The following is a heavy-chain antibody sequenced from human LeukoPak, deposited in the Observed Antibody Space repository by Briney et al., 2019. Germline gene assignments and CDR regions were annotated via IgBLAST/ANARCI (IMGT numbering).Heavy chain of an antibody. CDR3: ARDLKRGYSSGRYSWGTGSSNDY. Sequence: ASVKVSCKASGYTFTSYYMHWVRQAPGQGLEWMGLINPSGGSTIYAQKLQGRVTITRDKSTSTAYMEVRSLRSDDTAVYYCARDLKRGYSSGRYSWGTGSSNDYWGQGTLVTVSS. D-gene: IGHD6-19*01. CDR2: INPSGGST. CDR1: GYTFTSYY. J-gene: IGHJ4*02. V-gene: IGHV1-46*04.